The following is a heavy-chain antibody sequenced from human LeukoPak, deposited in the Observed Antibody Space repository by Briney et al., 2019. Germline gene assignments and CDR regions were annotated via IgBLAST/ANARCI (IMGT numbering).Heavy chain of an antibody. CDR1: GFIFVEYA. J-gene: IGHJ4*02. V-gene: IGHV4-59*01. Sequence: KSGGSLRLSCEASGFIFVEYAMHWVRQVPGKGLEWIGYIYYSGSTNYNPSLKSRVTISVDTSKNQFSLKLSSVTAADTAVYYCARDLRGVLDYWGQGTLVTVSS. CDR2: IYYSGST. D-gene: IGHD3-10*01. CDR3: ARDLRGVLDY.